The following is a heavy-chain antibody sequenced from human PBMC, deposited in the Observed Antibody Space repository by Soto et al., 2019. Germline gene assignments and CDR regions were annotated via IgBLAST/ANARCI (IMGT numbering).Heavy chain of an antibody. D-gene: IGHD6-13*01. CDR1: GGSISSYY. CDR3: ARQELVPPYYYYYMDV. J-gene: IGHJ6*03. Sequence: SETLSLTCTVSGGSISSYYWSWIRQPPGKGLEWIGYIYYSGSTNYNPSLKSRVTISVDTSKNQFSLKLSSVTAADTAVYYCARQELVPPYYYYYMDVWGKGTTVTVS. CDR2: IYYSGST. V-gene: IGHV4-59*08.